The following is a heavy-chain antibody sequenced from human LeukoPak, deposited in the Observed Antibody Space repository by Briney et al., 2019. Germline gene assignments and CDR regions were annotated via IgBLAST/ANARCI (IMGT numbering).Heavy chain of an antibody. CDR2: IRYDEKSK. J-gene: IGHJ6*03. V-gene: IGHV3-30*02. CDR1: GFTFSRYG. CDR3: AKDLAPVATYYYYMDV. Sequence: GGSLRLSCAASGFTFSRYGMHWIRQAAGKGLEWVAFIRYDEKSKYYAGSVKGRFTISRDNSKNTLYLEVNSLSAEDTAVYYCAKDLAPVATYYYYMDVWGKGTTVTVSS.